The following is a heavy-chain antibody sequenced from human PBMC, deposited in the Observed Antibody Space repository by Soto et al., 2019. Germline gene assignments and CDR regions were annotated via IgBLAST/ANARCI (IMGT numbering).Heavy chain of an antibody. CDR1: GFTFSSYA. CDR2: ISGSGAST. V-gene: IGHV3-23*01. Sequence: GVSLRLSCAASGFTFSSYAMSWVRQAPGKGLECVSAISGSGASTYYADSVKGRFTISRDNSKNTLYLQMNSLRAEDTAVYYFAKDAPIVDILTGYPAPFDYWGQGTLVTVSS. J-gene: IGHJ4*02. D-gene: IGHD3-9*01. CDR3: AKDAPIVDILTGYPAPFDY.